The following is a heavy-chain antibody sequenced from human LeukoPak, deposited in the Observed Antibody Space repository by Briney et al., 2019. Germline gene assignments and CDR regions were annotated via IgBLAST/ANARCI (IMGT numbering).Heavy chain of an antibody. Sequence: SETLSLTCAVSGGSISSGYWWSWVRQPPGKGLEWIGEIFHSGSTHYNPSLKSRVTISVDTSKNQFSLKLSSVTAADTAVYYCARLPPYYYGSGSFHYYYYMDVWGKGTTVTVSS. CDR2: IFHSGST. CDR3: ARLPPYYYGSGSFHYYYYMDV. V-gene: IGHV4-4*02. D-gene: IGHD3-10*01. J-gene: IGHJ6*03. CDR1: GGSISSGYW.